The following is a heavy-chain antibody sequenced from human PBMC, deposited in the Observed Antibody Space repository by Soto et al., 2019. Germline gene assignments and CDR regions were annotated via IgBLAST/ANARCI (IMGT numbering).Heavy chain of an antibody. CDR2: ISGSGGGT. J-gene: IGHJ4*02. D-gene: IGHD3-10*01. V-gene: IGHV3-23*01. CDR3: AKDLWFRDTLDY. CDR1: GFTFSSHA. Sequence: GGSLRLSCAASGFTFSSHAMSWVRQAPGKGLEWVSTISGSGGGTYYADSVKGRFTISRDNSKSTLYLQMNSLRAEDTAVYYCAKDLWFRDTLDYWGQGTLVTVSS.